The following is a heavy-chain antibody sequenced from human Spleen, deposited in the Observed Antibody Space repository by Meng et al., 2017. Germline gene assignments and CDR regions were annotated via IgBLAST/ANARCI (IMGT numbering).Heavy chain of an antibody. Sequence: GESLKISCAASPLSFSFYAMSWVRQAPGKGLEWVSYISSSGTTTYYADSVKGRFTISRDNAKNSLYLQMNSLRAEDTAVYYCAREFGGGYSYGTLDYWGQGTLVTVSS. J-gene: IGHJ4*02. CDR1: PLSFSFYA. CDR2: ISSSGTTT. V-gene: IGHV3-48*04. D-gene: IGHD5-18*01. CDR3: AREFGGGYSYGTLDY.